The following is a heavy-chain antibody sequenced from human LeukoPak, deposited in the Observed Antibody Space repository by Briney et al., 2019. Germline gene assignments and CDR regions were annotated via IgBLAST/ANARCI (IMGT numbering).Heavy chain of an antibody. Sequence: ASVKVSCKASGYTFTGYYMHWVRQAPGQGLEWMGRINPNSGGTNYAQKFQGRVTMTRDTSISTAYVELSRLRSDDTVVYYCAREGHGHCSSTSCFYFDYWGQGTLVTVSS. J-gene: IGHJ4*02. CDR2: INPNSGGT. CDR1: GYTFTGYY. V-gene: IGHV1-2*05. CDR3: AREGHGHCSSTSCFYFDY. D-gene: IGHD2-2*01.